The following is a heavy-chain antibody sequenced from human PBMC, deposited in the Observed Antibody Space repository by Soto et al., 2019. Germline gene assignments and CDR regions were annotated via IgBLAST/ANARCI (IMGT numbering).Heavy chain of an antibody. V-gene: IGHV4-30-4*01. CDR2: IYYSGST. CDR1: GGSISIGDYY. Sequence: SETLSLTCTVSGGSISIGDYYWSWIRQPPGKGLEWIGYIYYSGSTYYNPSLKSRVTISVDTSKNQFSLKLTSVTAADTAVYYCARDKITGLFDYWGQGTLVTVSS. J-gene: IGHJ4*02. D-gene: IGHD2-8*02. CDR3: ARDKITGLFDY.